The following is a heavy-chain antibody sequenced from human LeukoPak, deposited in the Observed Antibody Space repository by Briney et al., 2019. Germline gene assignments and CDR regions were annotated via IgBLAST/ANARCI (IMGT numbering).Heavy chain of an antibody. CDR3: ARNLFGSGSYYQASFDY. V-gene: IGHV1-8*01. D-gene: IGHD3-10*01. CDR1: AYSLTSYD. CDR2: MNPNRDNT. J-gene: IGHJ4*02. Sequence: ASVKVSCKAGAYSLTSYDINWLRQAPGQGLEWVGWMNPNRDNTGYAQKFEGRVTMTRNTSITTAYLELSSLRSEDTAVYYCARNLFGSGSYYQASFDYWGQGTRVTVSS.